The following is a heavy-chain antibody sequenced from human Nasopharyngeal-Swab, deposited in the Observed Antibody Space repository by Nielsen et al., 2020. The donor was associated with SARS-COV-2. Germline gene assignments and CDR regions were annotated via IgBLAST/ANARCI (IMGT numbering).Heavy chain of an antibody. V-gene: IGHV3-7*01. J-gene: IGHJ3*02. CDR1: GFTFISYW. D-gene: IGHD2-2*01. CDR3: ARDRDYAGAFDI. CDR2: IKQDGSEK. Sequence: ETLSLTCAASGFTFISYWMSWVRQAPGKGLEWVANIKQDGSEKYYVDSVKSRFTISRDNAKNSLYLQMNSLRAEDTAVYYCARDRDYAGAFDIWGQGTMVTVSS.